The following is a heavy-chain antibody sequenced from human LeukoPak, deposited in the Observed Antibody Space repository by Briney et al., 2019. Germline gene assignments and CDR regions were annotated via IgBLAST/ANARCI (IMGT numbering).Heavy chain of an antibody. V-gene: IGHV4-39*01. J-gene: IGHJ4*02. D-gene: IGHD2-8*01. CDR3: ASLKRKIGYCTNGVCYSGLDY. CDR2: IYYSGST. Sequence: SETLSLTCTVSGGSISSSSYYWGWIRQPAGKGLEWIGSIYYSGSTYYNPSLKSRVTISVDTSKNQFSLKLSSVTAADTAVYYCASLKRKIGYCTNGVCYSGLDYWGQGTLVTVSS. CDR1: GGSISSSSYY.